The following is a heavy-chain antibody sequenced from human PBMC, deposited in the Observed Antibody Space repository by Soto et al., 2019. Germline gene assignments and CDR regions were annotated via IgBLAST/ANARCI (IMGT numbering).Heavy chain of an antibody. V-gene: IGHV1-46*01. J-gene: IGHJ6*02. CDR3: AREWNTALSDVSIYGMDV. CDR2: INPSGGST. Sequence: AASVKVSCKASGYTFTSYYMHWVRQAPGQGLEWMGIINPSGGSTSYAQKFQGRVTMTRDTSTSTVYMELSSLRSEDTAVYYCAREWNTALSDVSIYGMDVWGQGTTVTVSS. D-gene: IGHD5-18*01. CDR1: GYTFTSYY.